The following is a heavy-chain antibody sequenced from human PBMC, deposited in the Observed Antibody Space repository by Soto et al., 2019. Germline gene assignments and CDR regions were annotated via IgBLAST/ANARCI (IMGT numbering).Heavy chain of an antibody. D-gene: IGHD6-13*01. CDR2: ISSSSSYI. V-gene: IGHV3-21*05. CDR1: GFTFSSYS. CDR3: ARAFGLAAAGSYGMDV. J-gene: IGHJ6*02. Sequence: PGGSLRLSCAASGFTFSSYSMNWVRQAPGKGLEWVSYISSSSSYIYYADSVKGRFTISRDNAKNSLYLQMNSLRAEDTAVYYCARAFGLAAAGSYGMDVWGQGTTVTVSS.